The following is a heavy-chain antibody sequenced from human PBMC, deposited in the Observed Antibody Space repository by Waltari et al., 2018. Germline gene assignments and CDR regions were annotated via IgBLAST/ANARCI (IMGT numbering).Heavy chain of an antibody. V-gene: IGHV3-9*01. CDR2: ISWKSCSI. CDR1: GFTFDDYA. D-gene: IGHD6-19*01. Sequence: EVQLVESGGGLVQPGRSLRLSCAASGFTFDDYAMHWVRQAPGKGLEWVSGISWKSCSIGYADSVKGRFTISRDNAKNSLYLQMNSLRAEDTALYYCAKDEGVAVAGGWFDPWGQGTLVTVSS. J-gene: IGHJ5*02. CDR3: AKDEGVAVAGGWFDP.